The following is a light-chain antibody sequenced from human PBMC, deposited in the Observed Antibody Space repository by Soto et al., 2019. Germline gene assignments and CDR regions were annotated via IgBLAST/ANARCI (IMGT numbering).Light chain of an antibody. V-gene: IGKV3-15*01. CDR1: QSVNNN. J-gene: IGKJ1*01. CDR2: GAS. Sequence: ETVMTQSPATLSVSPGERATLSCRASQSVNNNLAWYQQNPGQAPRLLIFGASIRATGFPARFSGSGSGTEFTLTISSLQSEDFAVYYCQQYDYWPRTFGQGTKVDIK. CDR3: QQYDYWPRT.